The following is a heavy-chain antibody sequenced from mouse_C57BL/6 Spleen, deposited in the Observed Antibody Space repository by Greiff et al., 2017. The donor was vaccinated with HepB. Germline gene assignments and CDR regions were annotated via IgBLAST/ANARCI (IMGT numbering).Heavy chain of an antibody. Sequence: VKLMESGPGLVAPSQSLSITCTVSGFSLTSYAISWVRQPPGKGLEWLGVIWTGGGTNYNSALKSRLSISKDNSKSQVFLKMNSLQTDDTARYYCARTGGSSYVGAMDYWGQGTSVTVSS. CDR1: GFSLTSYA. J-gene: IGHJ4*01. CDR2: IWTGGGT. D-gene: IGHD1-1*01. V-gene: IGHV2-9-1*01. CDR3: ARTGGSSYVGAMDY.